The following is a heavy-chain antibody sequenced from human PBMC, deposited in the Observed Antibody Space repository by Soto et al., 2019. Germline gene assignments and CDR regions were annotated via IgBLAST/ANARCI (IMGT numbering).Heavy chain of an antibody. J-gene: IGHJ4*02. Sequence: ASETLSLTCTVSGGSISSYYWSWIRQPPGKGLEWIGYIYYSGSTNYNPSLTSRVTISLDTSKNQFSLKLTSMTAADTAVYYCAAEGGSKTFWGQGILVTVSS. V-gene: IGHV4-59*01. CDR1: GGSISSYY. D-gene: IGHD3-16*01. CDR3: AAEGGSKTF. CDR2: IYYSGST.